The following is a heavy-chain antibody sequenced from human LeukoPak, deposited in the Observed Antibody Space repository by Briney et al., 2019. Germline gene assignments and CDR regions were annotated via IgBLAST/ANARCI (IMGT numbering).Heavy chain of an antibody. CDR3: ARGGLYDSSGYRYPEGYFDY. D-gene: IGHD3-22*01. CDR1: RGSMSRYY. V-gene: IGHV4-59*01. Sequence: SETLSLTCTVSRGSMSRYYWSWIRQPPGKGLEWIGFIYYSGSTNYNPFLKSRISISIDKSTNQFSLKVSSVTAADTAVYYCARGGLYDSSGYRYPEGYFDYWGQGTLVTVSS. J-gene: IGHJ4*02. CDR2: IYYSGST.